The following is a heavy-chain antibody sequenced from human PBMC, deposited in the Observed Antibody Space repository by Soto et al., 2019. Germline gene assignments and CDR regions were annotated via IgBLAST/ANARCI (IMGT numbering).Heavy chain of an antibody. CDR2: ISGSGDST. Sequence: GGSLRLSCAASGFTFSSYAMSWVRQAPGKELEWVSGISGSGDSTYYADSVKGRFTISRDNSKNTLYLQMNSLRAEDTAVYYCAKGVPCIAVAGTRYFPPCCQCTLVTVSP. V-gene: IGHV3-23*01. CDR1: GFTFSSYA. J-gene: IGHJ1*01. CDR3: AKGVPCIAVAGTRYFPP. D-gene: IGHD6-19*01.